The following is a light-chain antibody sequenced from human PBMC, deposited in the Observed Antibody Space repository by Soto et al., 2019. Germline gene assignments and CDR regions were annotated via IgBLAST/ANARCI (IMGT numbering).Light chain of an antibody. J-gene: IGLJ1*01. Sequence: QSVLTQPPSVSGAPGQRVTISCTGSSSNIGAGYDVHWYQRLPGTAPKVLIYNNNNRPSGVPDRFSGSKSGTSACLAITGLQAEDEADYYCQSYDSSLSGSYVFGTGTKLTVL. CDR3: QSYDSSLSGSYV. CDR1: SSNIGAGYD. CDR2: NNN. V-gene: IGLV1-40*01.